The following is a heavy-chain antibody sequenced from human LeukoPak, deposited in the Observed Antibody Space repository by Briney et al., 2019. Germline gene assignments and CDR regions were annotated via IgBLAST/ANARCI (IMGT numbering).Heavy chain of an antibody. CDR2: ISSRSDYT. Sequence: GGSLRLSCGASGFTFSIYAMSWVRQAPGKGLEWVSSISSRSDYTYYEDSVKGRFTISRDNSQNTLYLQMNSLRAEDTAIYYCAKDRPNYYESNGHYYRRDGDYWGQGTLVTVSS. CDR1: GFTFSIYA. CDR3: AKDRPNYYESNGHYYRRDGDY. D-gene: IGHD3-22*01. V-gene: IGHV3-23*01. J-gene: IGHJ4*02.